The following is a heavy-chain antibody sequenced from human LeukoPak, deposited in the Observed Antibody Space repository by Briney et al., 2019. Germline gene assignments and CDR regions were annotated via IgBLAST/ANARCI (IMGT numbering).Heavy chain of an antibody. V-gene: IGHV4-39*07. Sequence: SETLSLTCTVSGGSISSSSYYWGWIRQPPGKGLEWIGSIYYSGSTYYNPSLKSRVTISVDTSKNQFSLKLSSVTAADTAVYYCARVVQLVTRGYYFDYWGQGTLVTVSS. CDR3: ARVVQLVTRGYYFDY. CDR1: GGSISSSSYY. D-gene: IGHD6-13*01. J-gene: IGHJ4*02. CDR2: IYYSGST.